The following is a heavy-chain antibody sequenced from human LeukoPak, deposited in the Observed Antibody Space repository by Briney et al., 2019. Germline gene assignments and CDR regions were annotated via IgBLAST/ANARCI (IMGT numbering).Heavy chain of an antibody. CDR3: AGSITDINWFDP. V-gene: IGHV4-30-2*01. CDR1: GGSISSGGYS. Sequence: SQTLSLTCAVSGGSISSGGYSWSWIRQPPGKGLEWIGYMYQSGSTYYNPSLKSRVNMSLDRSKNQFSLKLNSVTAADTAVHYCAGSITDINWFDPWGQGTLVTVSS. J-gene: IGHJ5*02. CDR2: MYQSGST. D-gene: IGHD1-26*01.